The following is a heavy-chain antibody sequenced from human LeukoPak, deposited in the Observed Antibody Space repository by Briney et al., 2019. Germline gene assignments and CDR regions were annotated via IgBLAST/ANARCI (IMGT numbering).Heavy chain of an antibody. CDR2: IRYDGSNK. V-gene: IGHV3-30*02. D-gene: IGHD3-9*01. J-gene: IGHJ4*02. Sequence: GGSLRLSCAASGFTFSSYGMHWVRQAPGKGLEWVAFIRYDGSNKYYADSVKGRFTISRDNSKNTLYLQMNSLRAEDTAVYYCAKVVVLPTHTYYDILTGLDYWGQGTLVTVSS. CDR1: GFTFSSYG. CDR3: AKVVVLPTHTYYDILTGLDY.